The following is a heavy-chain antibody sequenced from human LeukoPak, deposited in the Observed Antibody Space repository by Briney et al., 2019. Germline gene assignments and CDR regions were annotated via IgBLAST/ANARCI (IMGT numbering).Heavy chain of an antibody. V-gene: IGHV4-34*01. CDR1: GGSFSGYY. D-gene: IGHD1-26*01. CDR2: INHSGST. Sequence: PSETLSLTCAVYGGSFSGYYWSWIRQPPGKGLEWIGEINHSGSTNYNPSLKSRVTISVDTSKNQFSLKLSSVTAADTAVYYCAHPAWELTLWGQGTLLTVSS. J-gene: IGHJ4*02. CDR3: AHPAWELTL.